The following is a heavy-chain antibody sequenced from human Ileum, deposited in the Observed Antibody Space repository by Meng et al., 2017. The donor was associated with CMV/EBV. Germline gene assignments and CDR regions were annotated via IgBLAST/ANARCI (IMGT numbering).Heavy chain of an antibody. D-gene: IGHD3-3*01. CDR3: ARDRENYYDFWSGYGMDV. J-gene: IGHJ6*02. CDR1: GFTFSSYW. Sequence: GESLKIPCAAPGFTFSSYWMHWVRQAPGKGLVWVSRINSDGSSTSYADSVKGRFTISRDNAKNTLYLQMNSLRAEDTAVYYCARDRENYYDFWSGYGMDVWGQGTTVTVSS. V-gene: IGHV3-74*01. CDR2: INSDGSST.